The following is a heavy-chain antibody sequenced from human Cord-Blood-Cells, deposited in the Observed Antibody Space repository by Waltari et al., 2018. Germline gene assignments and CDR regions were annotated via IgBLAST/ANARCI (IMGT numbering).Heavy chain of an antibody. CDR3: ASGGNVLRFLEWLLALDY. Sequence: QVQLVQSGAEVKKPGASVKVSCKASGYTFTGYYMHWVRQAPGQGLAWMGWINPNSGDTNYAQKFQGRVTMTRDTSISTAYMELSRLRSDDTAVYYCASGGNVLRFLEWLLALDYWGQGTLVTVSS. J-gene: IGHJ4*02. CDR2: INPNSGDT. CDR1: GYTFTGYY. D-gene: IGHD3-3*01. V-gene: IGHV1-2*02.